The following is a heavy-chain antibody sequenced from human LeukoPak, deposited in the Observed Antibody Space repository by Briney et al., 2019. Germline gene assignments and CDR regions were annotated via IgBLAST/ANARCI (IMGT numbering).Heavy chain of an antibody. CDR3: ARGPTQISSGWDDY. D-gene: IGHD6-19*01. V-gene: IGHV1-8*01. CDR1: GYTFTSYD. Sequence: ASVKVSCKASGYTFTSYDINWVRQATGQGLEWMGWMNPNSGNTGYAQKFQGRVTMTRNTSISTAYMELSILRSEDTAVYYCARGPTQISSGWDDYWGQGTLVTVSS. CDR2: MNPNSGNT. J-gene: IGHJ4*02.